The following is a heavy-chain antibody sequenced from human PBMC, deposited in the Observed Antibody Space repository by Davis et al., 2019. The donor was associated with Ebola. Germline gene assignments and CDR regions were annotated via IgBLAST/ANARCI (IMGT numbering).Heavy chain of an antibody. CDR1: GFTFSSYA. CDR3: AEGGTNNFLGAN. CDR2: CRARGADS. V-gene: IGHV3-23*01. J-gene: IGHJ4*02. D-gene: IGHD2-8*01. Sequence: PGGSLRLSCAASGFTFSSYAMSWVRQAPGGGLEGGSACRARGADSKYADSVRGRFSISRDDSKNTLYLQMDSLRAEDTAVFYCAEGGTNNFLGANWGQGTLVTVSS.